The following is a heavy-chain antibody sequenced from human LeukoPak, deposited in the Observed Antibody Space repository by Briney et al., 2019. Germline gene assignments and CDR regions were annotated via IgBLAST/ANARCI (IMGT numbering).Heavy chain of an antibody. Sequence: GGSLRLSCTAPGFTFGDHSVSWFRQAPGKGLEWVGFIRSKAYGRTAEYAASVKGRFTISRDDSKSVAYLQMDSLKTEDTAVYYCTREIRYFDWFQADYWGQGTLVTVSS. D-gene: IGHD3-9*01. CDR1: GFTFGDHS. CDR3: TREIRYFDWFQADY. CDR2: IRSKAYGRTA. V-gene: IGHV3-49*03. J-gene: IGHJ4*02.